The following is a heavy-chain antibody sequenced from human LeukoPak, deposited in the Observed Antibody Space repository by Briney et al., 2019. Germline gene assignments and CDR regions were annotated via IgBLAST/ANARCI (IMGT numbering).Heavy chain of an antibody. CDR3: ARHFDGGNVDY. CDR1: GGSISSYY. J-gene: IGHJ4*02. V-gene: IGHV4-59*08. D-gene: IGHD2-15*01. CDR2: IYYSGST. Sequence: SETLSLTCTVSGGSISSYYWSWIRQPPGKGLERIGYIYYSGSTNYNPSLKSRVTISVDTSKNQFSLKLSSVTAADTAVYYCARHFDGGNVDYWGQGTLVTVSS.